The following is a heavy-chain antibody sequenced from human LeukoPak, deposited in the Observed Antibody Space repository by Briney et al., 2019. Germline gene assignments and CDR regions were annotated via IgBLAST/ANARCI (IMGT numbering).Heavy chain of an antibody. CDR2: IIPILGIA. Sequence: SVKVSCKASGGTFSSYAISWVRQAPGQGLEWMGRIIPILGIANYAQKFQGRVTMTRDTSTSTFYMELSSLRSEDTAVYYCARGSVVVTAAMNDYWGQGTLVTVSS. V-gene: IGHV1-69*04. D-gene: IGHD2-21*02. J-gene: IGHJ4*02. CDR1: GGTFSSYA. CDR3: ARGSVVVTAAMNDY.